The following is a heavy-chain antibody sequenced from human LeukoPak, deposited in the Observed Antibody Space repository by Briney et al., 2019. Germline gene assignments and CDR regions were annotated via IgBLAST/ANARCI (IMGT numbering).Heavy chain of an antibody. CDR1: GFTFTNYG. CDR2: ISGSGRST. J-gene: IGHJ5*02. D-gene: IGHD1-26*01. V-gene: IGHV3-23*01. Sequence: PGGSLRLSCAASGFTFTNYGMIWVRQAPGKGLEWVSAISGSGRSTYYADSVKGRFTISRDNSKNTLYLQMNSLRSDDTAVYYCARDPMPRSGSYGGGWFDPWGQGTLVTVSS. CDR3: ARDPMPRSGSYGGGWFDP.